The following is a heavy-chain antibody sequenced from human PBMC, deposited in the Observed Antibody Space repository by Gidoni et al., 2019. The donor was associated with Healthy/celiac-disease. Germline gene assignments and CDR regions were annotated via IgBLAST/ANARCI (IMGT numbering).Heavy chain of an antibody. CDR2: ISSSSSTI. Sequence: EVQLVESGGGLVQPGGSLRLSCAASGFPFSSYSMNWVRQAPGKGLGWVSYISSSSSTIYYADSVKGRFTISRDNAKNSLYLQMNSLRAEDTAVYYCARGDYDSSGYYLRYWGQGTLVTVSS. V-gene: IGHV3-48*01. CDR1: GFPFSSYS. D-gene: IGHD3-22*01. J-gene: IGHJ4*02. CDR3: ARGDYDSSGYYLRY.